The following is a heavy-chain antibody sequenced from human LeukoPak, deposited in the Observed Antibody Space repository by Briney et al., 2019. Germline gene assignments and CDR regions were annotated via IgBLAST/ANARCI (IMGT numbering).Heavy chain of an antibody. Sequence: ASEKVSCKASGYTFTAYHIHWLRQAPGQGLEWMGWIKPDSSATKYTQKFQGRVTLTRGTSISTAYLELSRLRSDDTAIYYCARACRSCGDGACSCFDYWGQGTLVTVSS. V-gene: IGHV1-2*02. D-gene: IGHD2-15*01. J-gene: IGHJ4*02. CDR1: GYTFTAYH. CDR2: IKPDSSAT. CDR3: ARACRSCGDGACSCFDY.